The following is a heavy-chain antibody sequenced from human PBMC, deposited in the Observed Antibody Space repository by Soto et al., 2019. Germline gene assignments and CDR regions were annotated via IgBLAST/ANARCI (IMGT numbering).Heavy chain of an antibody. J-gene: IGHJ4*02. CDR2: ISYDEVNE. V-gene: IGHV3-30-3*01. CDR1: GFTFRSYA. Sequence: QVWQVESGGGVVQAGRSLRLSCAASGFTFRSYAMHWVRQAPGKGLGWVAIISYDEVNEYYADSAKGRFPISRNHSKNTLYLQMNTLRTEDTAVYYCARALHFWSAYFDYWAQGSLVTVSS. CDR3: ARALHFWSAYFDY. D-gene: IGHD3-3*02.